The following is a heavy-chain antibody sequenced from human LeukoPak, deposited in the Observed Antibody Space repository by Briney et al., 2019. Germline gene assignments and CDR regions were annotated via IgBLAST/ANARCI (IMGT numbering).Heavy chain of an antibody. CDR1: GFTFSNAW. Sequence: GGSLRLSCTASGFTFSNAWTSWVRQPAGKGLEWVGRIKSKTDGGTTHYAAPVKGRFTISRDDSKNTLFLQMNSLKIEDTAVYYCTTVWDPLGYWGQGTLVTVSS. V-gene: IGHV3-15*01. CDR3: TTVWDPLGY. CDR2: IKSKTDGGTT. D-gene: IGHD1-26*01. J-gene: IGHJ4*02.